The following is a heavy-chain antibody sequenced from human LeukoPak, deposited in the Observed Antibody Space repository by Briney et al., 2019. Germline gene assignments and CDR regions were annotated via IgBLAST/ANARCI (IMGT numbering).Heavy chain of an antibody. CDR3: ARGLGSSGWSGGDRAFDI. V-gene: IGHV4-34*01. J-gene: IGHJ3*02. CDR2: INHSGST. D-gene: IGHD6-19*01. CDR1: GGSFSGYY. Sequence: SETLSLTCALYGGSFSGYYWSCIRQPPEKGLEWIGEINHSGSTNYNPSLKSRVTISVDTSRDQFSLKLSSVTAADTAVYYCARGLGSSGWSGGDRAFDIWGQGTMVTVSS.